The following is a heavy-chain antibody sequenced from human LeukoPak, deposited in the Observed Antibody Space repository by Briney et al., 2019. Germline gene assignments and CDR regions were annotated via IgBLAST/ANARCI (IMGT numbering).Heavy chain of an antibody. V-gene: IGHV4-4*07. J-gene: IGHJ4*02. Sequence: SETLSLTCTVSGGSISSYYWSWIRQPAGKGLEWIGRIYTSGSTNYNPSLKSRVTMSVDTSKNQFSLKLSFVTAADTAVYYCARDSMVRGVNPFDYWGQGTLVTVSS. D-gene: IGHD3-10*01. CDR3: ARDSMVRGVNPFDY. CDR1: GGSISSYY. CDR2: IYTSGST.